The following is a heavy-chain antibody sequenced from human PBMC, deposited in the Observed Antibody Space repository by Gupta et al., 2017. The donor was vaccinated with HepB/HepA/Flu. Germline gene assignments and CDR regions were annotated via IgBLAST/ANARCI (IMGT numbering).Heavy chain of an antibody. D-gene: IGHD1-1*01. Sequence: APVKGRFTISRDDSKNTLYLQMNSLKTEDTAVYYCTTDSQTSWNEREIAFDIWGQGTMVTVSS. CDR3: TTDSQTSWNEREIAFDI. J-gene: IGHJ3*02. V-gene: IGHV3-15*01.